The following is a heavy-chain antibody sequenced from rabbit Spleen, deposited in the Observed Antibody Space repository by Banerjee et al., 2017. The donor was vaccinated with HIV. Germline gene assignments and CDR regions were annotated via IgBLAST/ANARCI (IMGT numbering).Heavy chain of an antibody. CDR1: GFDFSRAYD. D-gene: IGHD8-1*01. CDR2: VYTGNEKT. V-gene: IGHV1S40*01. Sequence: QSLEESGGDLVKPGASLTLTCKASGFDFSRAYDMCWVRQAPGKGLEWIACVYTGNEKTYYATWAKGRFTISRTSSTTVTLQMTSLTVADTATYFCARDAGSGPYIDGYFSLWGPGTLVTVS. CDR3: ARDAGSGPYIDGYFSL. J-gene: IGHJ4*01.